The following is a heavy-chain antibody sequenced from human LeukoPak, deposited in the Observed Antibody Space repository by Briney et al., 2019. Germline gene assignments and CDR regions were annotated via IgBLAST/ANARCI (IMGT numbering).Heavy chain of an antibody. D-gene: IGHD5-18*01. CDR1: GGTFSSYA. V-gene: IGHV1-69*01. CDR3: ARSLWLPHFDY. CDR2: IIPIFGTA. Sequence: GASVKVSCKASGGTFSSYAISWVRQAPGQGFEWMGGIIPIFGTANYAQKFQGRVTITADESTSTAYMELSSLRSEDTAVYYCARSLWLPHFDYWGQGTLVTVSS. J-gene: IGHJ4*02.